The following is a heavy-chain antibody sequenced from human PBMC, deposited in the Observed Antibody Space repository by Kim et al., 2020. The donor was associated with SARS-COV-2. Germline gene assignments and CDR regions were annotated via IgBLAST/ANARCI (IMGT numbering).Heavy chain of an antibody. CDR1: GFTFSNYW. Sequence: GGSLRLSCAASGFTFSNYWMTWVRQAPGKGLEWVANIKQDGSEKYYVDSVKGRFTISRDNAKNSLYLQMNSLRAEDTAVYYCARDGRYCSGDNCYSYFDYWGQGTLVTVSS. CDR3: ARDGRYCSGDNCYSYFDY. CDR2: IKQDGSEK. D-gene: IGHD2-15*01. V-gene: IGHV3-7*01. J-gene: IGHJ4*02.